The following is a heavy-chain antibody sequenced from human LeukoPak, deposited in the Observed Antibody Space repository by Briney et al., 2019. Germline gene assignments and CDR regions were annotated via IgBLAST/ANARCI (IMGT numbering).Heavy chain of an antibody. D-gene: IGHD3-22*01. Sequence: GGSLRLSCAAFGFTFRTYSMNWVRQAPGKGLEWVSGISSSGTSIYYADSMKGRFTISRDNAKNSLYLQMNSLRAEDTAVYYCATWSLDSSGSNWYFDLWGRGTLVTVSS. V-gene: IGHV3-21*01. J-gene: IGHJ2*01. CDR2: ISSSGTSI. CDR3: ATWSLDSSGSNWYFDL. CDR1: GFTFRTYS.